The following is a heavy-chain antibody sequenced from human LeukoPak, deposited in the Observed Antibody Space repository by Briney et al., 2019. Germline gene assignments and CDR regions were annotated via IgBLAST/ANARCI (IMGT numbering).Heavy chain of an antibody. J-gene: IGHJ5*02. D-gene: IGHD3-10*01. CDR2: IYYSGST. CDR3: ASLWFGELPYNWFDP. CDR1: GGSISSSSYY. Sequence: PSETLSLTCTVAGGSISSSSYYWGWIRQPPGEGLEWIGSIYYSGSTYYNPSLKSRVTISVDTSKNQFSLKLSSVTAADTAVYYCASLWFGELPYNWFDPWGQGTLVTVSS. V-gene: IGHV4-39*01.